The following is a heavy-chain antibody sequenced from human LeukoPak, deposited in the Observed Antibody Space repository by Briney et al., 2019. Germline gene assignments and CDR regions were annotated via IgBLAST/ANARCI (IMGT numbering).Heavy chain of an antibody. J-gene: IGHJ4*02. D-gene: IGHD3-22*01. CDR3: ASAGDYYDSSGYYDPYYFDY. V-gene: IGHV3-7*01. CDR1: GFTFSSYW. Sequence: GGSLRLSCAASGFTFSSYWMSWVRQAPGKGLEWVANIKQDGSEKYYVDSVKGRFTISRDNAKNSLYLQMNSLRAEDTAVYYCASAGDYYDSSGYYDPYYFDYWGQGTLVTVSS. CDR2: IKQDGSEK.